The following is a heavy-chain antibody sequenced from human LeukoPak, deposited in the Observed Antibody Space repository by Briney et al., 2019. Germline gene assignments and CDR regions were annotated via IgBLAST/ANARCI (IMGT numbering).Heavy chain of an antibody. CDR2: TSDSGDNT. D-gene: IGHD3-16*01. Sequence: GGSLRLSCAAPGFTFSSYAMSWVRQAPGEGLEWVSSTSDSGDNTYYADSVKGRFITSRDNSKNTLFLQMQSLRAEDTAVYYCANNLFGYFDCWGQGTLVTVSS. CDR3: ANNLFGYFDC. CDR1: GFTFSSYA. V-gene: IGHV3-23*01. J-gene: IGHJ4*02.